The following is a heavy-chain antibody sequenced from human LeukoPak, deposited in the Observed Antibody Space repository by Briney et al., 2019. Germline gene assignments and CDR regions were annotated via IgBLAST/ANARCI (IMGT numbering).Heavy chain of an antibody. CDR1: GGSISSSSYY. J-gene: IGHJ4*02. V-gene: IGHV4-39*01. D-gene: IGHD3-3*01. Sequence: PSETLSLTCTVSGGSISSSSYYWGWIRQPPGKGLEWIGSIYYSGSTYYNPSLKSRVTISVDTSKNQFSLKLSSVTAADTAVYYCASPAGDFWSGYYPYYFDYWGQGTLVTVSS. CDR2: IYYSGST. CDR3: ASPAGDFWSGYYPYYFDY.